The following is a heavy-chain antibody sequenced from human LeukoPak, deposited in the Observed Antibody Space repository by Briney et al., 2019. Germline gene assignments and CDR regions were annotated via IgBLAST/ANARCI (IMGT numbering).Heavy chain of an antibody. D-gene: IGHD6-13*01. CDR2: ISSSSGYI. CDR3: ARIAAAGTSRGDAFDI. Sequence: GGSLRLSCAASGFTFSSYSMNWVRQAPGKGLEWVSSISSSSGYIYYADSVKGRFTISRDNAKNSLYLQMNSLRAEDTAVYYCARIAAAGTSRGDAFDIWGQGTMVTVSS. CDR1: GFTFSSYS. V-gene: IGHV3-21*01. J-gene: IGHJ3*02.